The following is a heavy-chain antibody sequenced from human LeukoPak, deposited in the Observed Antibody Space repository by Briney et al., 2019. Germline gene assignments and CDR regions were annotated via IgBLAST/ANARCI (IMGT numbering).Heavy chain of an antibody. CDR2: ISWDGGST. V-gene: IGHV3-43D*03. D-gene: IGHD6-19*01. Sequence: GGSLRLSCAASGFTFDDYAMHWVRQAPGKGLEWVSLISWDGGSTYYADSVKGRFTISRDNSKNSLYLQMNSLRAEDTASYYCAKGQLWLVPHFDYWGQGTLVTVSS. J-gene: IGHJ4*02. CDR3: AKGQLWLVPHFDY. CDR1: GFTFDDYA.